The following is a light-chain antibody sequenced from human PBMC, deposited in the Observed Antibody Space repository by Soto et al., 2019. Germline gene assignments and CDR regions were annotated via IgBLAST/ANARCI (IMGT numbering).Light chain of an antibody. V-gene: IGKV3-20*01. Sequence: EFVLTQSPGTLSLSRGERATLSCWASQIVSSRQLAWSQQKTGQAPRLLISGASSRATGISARSSGGVSGTDVTLTIRRMEAEDFAVHFCKQYFSSPPTFGGGTKDEI. J-gene: IGKJ4*01. CDR1: QIVSSRQ. CDR3: KQYFSSPPT. CDR2: GAS.